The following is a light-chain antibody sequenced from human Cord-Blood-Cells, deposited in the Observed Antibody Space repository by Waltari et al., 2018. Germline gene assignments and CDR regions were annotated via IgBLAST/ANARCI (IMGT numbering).Light chain of an antibody. V-gene: IGKV1-33*01. CDR3: QQYDNLGLFT. CDR2: DAS. J-gene: IGKJ3*01. Sequence: DIQMTQSPSSLSASVGDRVTITCPASQDMSNYLNWYQQKPGKAPKPLIYDASNLETGVPASVSGSGSGTDFTFTISSLQPEYIATYYCQQYDNLGLFTFGHGTKVDIK. CDR1: QDMSNY.